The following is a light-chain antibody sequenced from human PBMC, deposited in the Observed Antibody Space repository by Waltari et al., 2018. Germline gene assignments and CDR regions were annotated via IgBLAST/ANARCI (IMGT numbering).Light chain of an antibody. CDR1: RAISSW. V-gene: IGKV1D-12*01. CDR2: AVS. J-gene: IGKJ4*01. CDR3: QQGHGLPLT. Sequence: SSVSASVGARVTIPCRARRAISSWLAWYQQKAGTAPKLLIYAVSSLQSGVPSRVSGSGSGTYFTLTISSLQPEDFAIYYCQQGHGLPLTFGGVTKVEIK.